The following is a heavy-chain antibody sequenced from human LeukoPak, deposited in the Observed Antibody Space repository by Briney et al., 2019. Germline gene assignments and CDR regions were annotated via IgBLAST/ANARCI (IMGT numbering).Heavy chain of an antibody. J-gene: IGHJ6*03. Sequence: GRSLRLSCAVSGFKFDDYAMHWVRQAPGKGLEWVSGINWNSDNTGYADSVKGRFTISRDNAKNSLYLQMNSLRAEDTAVYYCARGGPQTGTTWYMDVWGKGTTVTVSS. CDR1: GFKFDDYA. CDR3: ARGGPQTGTTWYMDV. D-gene: IGHD1-1*01. CDR2: INWNSDNT. V-gene: IGHV3-9*01.